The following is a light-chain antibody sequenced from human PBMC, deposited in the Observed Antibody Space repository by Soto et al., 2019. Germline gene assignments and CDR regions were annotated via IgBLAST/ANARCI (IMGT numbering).Light chain of an antibody. CDR1: TSDIGAYNY. CDR2: EVS. Sequence: QSALTQPASVSGSPGQSITISCTGTTSDIGAYNYVSWFQQHPGKAPKLMIYEVSNRPSGVSDRFSGSKSANTASLTISGLQADDEADYYCSSYTTTSARVFGGGTKLTVL. V-gene: IGLV2-14*01. CDR3: SSYTTTSARV. J-gene: IGLJ3*02.